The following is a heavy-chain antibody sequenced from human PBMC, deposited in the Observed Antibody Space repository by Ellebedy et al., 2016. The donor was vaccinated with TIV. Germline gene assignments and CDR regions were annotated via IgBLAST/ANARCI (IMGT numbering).Heavy chain of an antibody. D-gene: IGHD3-10*01. J-gene: IGHJ4*02. CDR1: GFIFSAST. V-gene: IGHV3-73*01. CDR3: IRKSEIGGSGLGDY. CDR2: MRSKAKNYAT. Sequence: GESLKISCAASGFIFSASTMHWVRQASGKGLEWVGQMRSKAKNYATAYQASVKGRITISRDDSQNTAYLQMHRLKTEDTAVYYCIRKSEIGGSGLGDYWGQGTLVTVSS.